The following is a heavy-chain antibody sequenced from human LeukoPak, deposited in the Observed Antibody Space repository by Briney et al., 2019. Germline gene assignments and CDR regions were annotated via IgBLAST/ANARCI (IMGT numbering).Heavy chain of an antibody. CDR2: IKQDGSEK. D-gene: IGHD3-10*01. Sequence: GGSLRLSCAASGFTFSSYWMSWVRQAPGKGLEWVANIKQDGSEKYYVDSVKGRFTISRDNAKNSLYLQMNSLGAEDTAVYYCARARVLWFGELLGLGGRLFDYWGQGTLVTVSS. V-gene: IGHV3-7*01. CDR1: GFTFSSYW. J-gene: IGHJ4*02. CDR3: ARARVLWFGELLGLGGRLFDY.